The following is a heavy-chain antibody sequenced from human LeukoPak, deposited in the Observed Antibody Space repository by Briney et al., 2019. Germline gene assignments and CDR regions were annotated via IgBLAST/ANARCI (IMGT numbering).Heavy chain of an antibody. V-gene: IGHV7-4-1*02. D-gene: IGHD3-10*01. CDR3: ARASHYYYGSGSYWFDP. Sequence: GASVKVSCKASGYTFTSYAMNWVRQAPGQGLEWMGWINTNTGNPTYAQGFTGRFVFSLDTSASTAYLQISSLKAEDTAVYYCARASHYYYGSGSYWFDPWGQGTLVTVSS. J-gene: IGHJ5*02. CDR2: INTNTGNP. CDR1: GYTFTSYA.